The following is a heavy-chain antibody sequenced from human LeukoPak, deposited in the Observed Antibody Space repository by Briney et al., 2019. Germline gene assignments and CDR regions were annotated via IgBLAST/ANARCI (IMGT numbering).Heavy chain of an antibody. CDR1: GFTVSSNY. J-gene: IGHJ5*02. D-gene: IGHD3-9*01. Sequence: PGGSLRLSCAASGFTVSSNYMSWVRQAPGKGLEWVSVIYSGGSTYYADSVKGRFTISRDNSKNTLYLQMNSLRAEDTAVYYCARGLRYFDWLPAYWFDPWGQGTLVTVSS. V-gene: IGHV3-66*01. CDR3: ARGLRYFDWLPAYWFDP. CDR2: IYSGGST.